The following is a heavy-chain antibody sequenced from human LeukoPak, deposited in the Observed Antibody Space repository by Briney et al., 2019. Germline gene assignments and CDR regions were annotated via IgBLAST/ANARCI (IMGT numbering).Heavy chain of an antibody. J-gene: IGHJ6*03. D-gene: IGHD6-6*01. V-gene: IGHV3-23*01. CDR3: AKEGSSSGNYYYYYMDV. CDR2: ISGSGGST. Sequence: PGGSLRLSCAASGFTFSSYAMSWVRQAPGKGLEWVSAISGSGGSTYYADSVKGRFTISRDNSKNTLYLQMNSLRAEDTAVYYCAKEGSSSGNYYYYYMDVWGKGTTVTVSS. CDR1: GFTFSSYA.